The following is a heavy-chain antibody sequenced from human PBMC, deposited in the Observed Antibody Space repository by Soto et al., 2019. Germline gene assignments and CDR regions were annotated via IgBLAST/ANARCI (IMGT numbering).Heavy chain of an antibody. J-gene: IGHJ1*01. V-gene: IGHV1-2*07. CDR2: INTNSEGT. CDR1: GYNFTDSY. CDR3: ARSLISIYVLVDFDL. D-gene: IGHD3-3*01. Sequence: QVQLVQSGAEVMKPGASVKVSCKAVGYNFTDSYTHWVLQSPGQGLAWRVWINTNSEGTHLADKFDGRVTMTTDTSLTTGHTEMRRLYYDATAGYYCARSLISIYVLVDFDLCGHGTLVTVSS.